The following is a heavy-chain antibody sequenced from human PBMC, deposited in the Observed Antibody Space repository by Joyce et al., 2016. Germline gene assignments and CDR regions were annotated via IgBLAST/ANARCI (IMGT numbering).Heavy chain of an antibody. CDR1: GFSFNTYS. J-gene: IGHJ4*02. CDR2: ISASSGTI. Sequence: EVQLVESGGGLVQPGGSLRLSCAASGFSFNTYSINWVRQAPGKGVEGLSYISASSGTIYYADSVKGRFTISRDNAKNSVYLQMNSLRDEDTAVYYCARVGRTGYTCDYWGQGTLVTVSS. D-gene: IGHD5-24*01. CDR3: ARVGRTGYTCDY. V-gene: IGHV3-48*02.